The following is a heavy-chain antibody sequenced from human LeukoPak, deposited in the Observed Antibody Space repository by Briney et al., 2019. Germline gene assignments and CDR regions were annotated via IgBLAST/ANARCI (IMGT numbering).Heavy chain of an antibody. CDR1: GGSISSGGYY. CDR3: ARGPRGNRPFDY. J-gene: IGHJ4*02. V-gene: IGHV4-30-2*01. D-gene: IGHD1-14*01. Sequence: PSQTLSLTCTVSGGSISSGGYYWSWIRQPPGRGLEWIGEINHSGSTNYNPSLKTRVTISVDTSKNQFSLNLTSVTAADTAVYYCARGPRGNRPFDYWGQGTLVTVSS. CDR2: INHSGST.